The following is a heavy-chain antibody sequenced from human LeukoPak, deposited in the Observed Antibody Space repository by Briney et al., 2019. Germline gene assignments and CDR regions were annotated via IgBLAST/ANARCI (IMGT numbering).Heavy chain of an antibody. Sequence: PGGSLRLSCAASGFTFSSYGMHWVRQAPGKGLEWVAFIRYDGSNKYYADSVKGRFTISRDNSENTLYLQMNSLRAEDTAVYYCAKDSWLINDYGGPLPEYWGQGTLVTVSS. CDR2: IRYDGSNK. D-gene: IGHD4-23*01. V-gene: IGHV3-30*02. CDR3: AKDSWLINDYGGPLPEY. J-gene: IGHJ4*02. CDR1: GFTFSSYG.